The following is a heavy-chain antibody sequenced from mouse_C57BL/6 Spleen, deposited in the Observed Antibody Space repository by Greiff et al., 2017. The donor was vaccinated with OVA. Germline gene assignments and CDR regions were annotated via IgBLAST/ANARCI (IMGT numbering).Heavy chain of an antibody. D-gene: IGHD2-3*01. J-gene: IGHJ4*01. Sequence: VQLQQSGADLVKPGASVKLSCKASGYTFTSYWMHWVKQRPGQGLEWIGYINPSSGCTKYNQKLKDKATLTADKSSSTAYMQLSSLTYEDSAVYYCARDDGYSRYDAMDDWGKGTSVTVSS. CDR3: ARDDGYSRYDAMDD. V-gene: IGHV1-7*01. CDR2: INPSSGCT. CDR1: GYTFTSYW.